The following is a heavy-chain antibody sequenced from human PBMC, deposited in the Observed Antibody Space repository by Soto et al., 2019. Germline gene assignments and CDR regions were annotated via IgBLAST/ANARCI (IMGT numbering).Heavy chain of an antibody. CDR3: AKDRGSSEGGYDYYFDY. D-gene: IGHD5-12*01. CDR2: ISYDGSNK. Sequence: QVQLVESGGGVVQPGRSLRLSCAASGFTFSSYGMHWVRQAPGKGLEWVAVISYDGSNKYYADSVKGRFTISRDNSKNTLYLQMISLRAEDTAVYYCAKDRGSSEGGYDYYFDYWGQGTLVTVSS. V-gene: IGHV3-30*18. CDR1: GFTFSSYG. J-gene: IGHJ4*02.